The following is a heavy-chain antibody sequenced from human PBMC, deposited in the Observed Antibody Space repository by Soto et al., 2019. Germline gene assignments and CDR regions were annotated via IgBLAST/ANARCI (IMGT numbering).Heavy chain of an antibody. V-gene: IGHV3-23*01. CDR2: IRGTGLNT. CDR1: GFVFKNFA. Sequence: GGSLRLSCVGSGFVFKNFAINWVRQPPGKGLEWVSVIRGTGLNTYYAASVKGRFNISRDNSKNTVYLQMDSLKVEDTAVYYCATRASPANIDNWFDPWGPGTQVPVSS. J-gene: IGHJ5*02. CDR3: ATRASPANIDNWFDP.